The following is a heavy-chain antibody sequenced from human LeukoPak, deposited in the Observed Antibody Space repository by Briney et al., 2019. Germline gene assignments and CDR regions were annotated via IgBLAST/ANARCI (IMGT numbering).Heavy chain of an antibody. V-gene: IGHV4-34*01. J-gene: IGHJ5*02. CDR1: GGPLSGYY. Sequence: AETLSLTCVVYGGPLSGYYWSWIRQPPGKGLEWIGGIKHSGTTIYNPSLKSRVTIPEDTSKNHVSLKVRAVTAADTALYYCTRGPLHGGNSGWFDPWGQGTLVTVSS. CDR3: TRGPLHGGNSGWFDP. D-gene: IGHD4-23*01. CDR2: IKHSGTT.